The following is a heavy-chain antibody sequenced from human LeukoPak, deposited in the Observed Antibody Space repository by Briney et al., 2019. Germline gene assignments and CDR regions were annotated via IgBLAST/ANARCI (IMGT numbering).Heavy chain of an antibody. V-gene: IGHV3-48*04. CDR2: ISSSSSTI. Sequence: GGSLRLSCAASGFTFSSYSMNWVRQAPGKGLEWVSYISSSSSTIYYADSVKGRFTISRDNAKNSLYLQMNSLRAEDTAVYYCARDIGGSYSEYFQHWGQGTLVTVPS. CDR3: ARDIGGSYSEYFQH. CDR1: GFTFSSYS. D-gene: IGHD1-26*01. J-gene: IGHJ1*01.